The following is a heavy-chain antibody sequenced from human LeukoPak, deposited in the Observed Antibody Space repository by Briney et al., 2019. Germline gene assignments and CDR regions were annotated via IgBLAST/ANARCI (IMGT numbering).Heavy chain of an antibody. Sequence: GGSLRLSCAASGLTFTKYAMSWVRQAPGKGMEWESAIRGRGGRTYYADSVKGHFTIPIDNSKITLYLQMNRLSAEDTSVYYCAKHPGEGYFDRSGYYHYYFDYWGRGTLLTVSS. CDR2: IRGRGGRT. V-gene: IGHV3-23*01. J-gene: IGHJ4*02. CDR3: AKHPGEGYFDRSGYYHYYFDY. D-gene: IGHD3-22*01. CDR1: GLTFTKYA.